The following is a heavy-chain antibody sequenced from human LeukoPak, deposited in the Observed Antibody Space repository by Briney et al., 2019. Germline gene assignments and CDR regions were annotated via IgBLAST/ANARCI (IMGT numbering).Heavy chain of an antibody. J-gene: IGHJ4*02. CDR2: INPGDSDT. D-gene: IGHD7-27*01. CDR3: ARQGGTGVSIDY. CDR1: GSRFTTYW. V-gene: IGHV5-51*01. Sequence: LGESLQISLQGSGSRFTTYWIGCVRQVPGKGLGGMGIINPGDSDTRYSPSFQGQVTLSVDKSISTAYLQWSSLKASDTAMYYCARQGGTGVSIDYWGQGTLVTVSS.